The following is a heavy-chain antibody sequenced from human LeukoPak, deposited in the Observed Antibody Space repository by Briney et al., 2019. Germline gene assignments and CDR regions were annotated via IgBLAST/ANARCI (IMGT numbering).Heavy chain of an antibody. J-gene: IGHJ6*02. CDR3: AGCSSTSCYRYYYGMDV. CDR2: IYYRGST. D-gene: IGHD2-2*01. CDR1: GGSISSYY. Sequence: PSETLSLTCTVSGGSISSYYWSWIRQPPGKGLEWIGYIYYRGSTNYNPSLKSRVTISVDTSKNQFSLKLSSVTAADTAVYYCAGCSSTSCYRYYYGMDVWGQGTTVTVSS. V-gene: IGHV4-59*01.